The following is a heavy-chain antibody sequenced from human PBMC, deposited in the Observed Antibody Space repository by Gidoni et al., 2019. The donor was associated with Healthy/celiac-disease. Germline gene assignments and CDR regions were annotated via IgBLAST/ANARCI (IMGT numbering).Heavy chain of an antibody. V-gene: IGHV3-15*01. CDR3: TTEVPGSYYGLGY. D-gene: IGHD1-26*01. CDR1: GFTVSNAW. CDR2: IKSKTDGGTT. Sequence: EVQLVESGGGLVKPGGSLRLSCAASGFTVSNAWMSWVRQAPGKGLEWVGRIKSKTDGGTTDYAAPVKGRFTISRDDSKNTLYLQMNSLKTEDTAVYYCTTEVPGSYYGLGYWGQGTLVTVSS. J-gene: IGHJ4*02.